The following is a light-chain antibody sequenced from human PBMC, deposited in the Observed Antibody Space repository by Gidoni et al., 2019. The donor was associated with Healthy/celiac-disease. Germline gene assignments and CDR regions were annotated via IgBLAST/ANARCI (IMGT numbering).Light chain of an antibody. Sequence: DIQMTQSPSSLSASVGDRVTITCQASQDISNSLNWYQQKPGKAPKLLIYDASNLETGVPSRFSGSGSGTDFTFTISSLQPEDIATYYCQQYDNLPLIFTFGPGTKVDIK. V-gene: IGKV1-33*01. J-gene: IGKJ3*01. CDR1: QDISNS. CDR3: QQYDNLPLIFT. CDR2: DAS.